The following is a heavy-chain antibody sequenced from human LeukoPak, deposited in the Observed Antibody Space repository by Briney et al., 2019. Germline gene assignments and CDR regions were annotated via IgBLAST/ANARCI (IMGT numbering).Heavy chain of an antibody. CDR1: GFTFSSYG. Sequence: GGSLRLSCAASGFTFSSYGMHWVRQAPGKGLEWVAFIRYDGSNKYYADSVKGRFTISRDNSKNTLYLQMNSLRAEDTAVYYCAKDLPANIVLMVDAEPVIDYWGQGTLVTVSS. D-gene: IGHD2-8*01. J-gene: IGHJ4*02. CDR3: AKDLPANIVLMVDAEPVIDY. CDR2: IRYDGSNK. V-gene: IGHV3-30*02.